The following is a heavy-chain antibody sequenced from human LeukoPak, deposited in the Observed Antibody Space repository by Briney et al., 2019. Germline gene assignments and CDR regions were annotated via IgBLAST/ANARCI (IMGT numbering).Heavy chain of an antibody. Sequence: SETLSLTCTVSGGSISSYYWSWIRQPPGKGLEWIGYIYYSGSTNYNPSLKSRVTISVDTSKNQFSLKLSSVTAADTAVYYCARGGNVWYRLRFDYWGQGTLVTVSS. CDR1: GGSISSYY. V-gene: IGHV4-59*01. CDR2: IYYSGST. CDR3: ARGGNVWYRLRFDY. D-gene: IGHD6-13*01. J-gene: IGHJ4*02.